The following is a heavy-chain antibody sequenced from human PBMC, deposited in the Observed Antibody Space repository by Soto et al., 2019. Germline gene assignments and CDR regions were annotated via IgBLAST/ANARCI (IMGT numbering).Heavy chain of an antibody. J-gene: IGHJ4*02. Sequence: ASVKVSCKASGGTFSSYAISWVRQAPGQGLEWMGWINPDTGGTNYAERFQGRVTMTRDTSISTAYLEVNGLTSDDTAVFYCTRKVATFNFNLWGQGTQVTVSS. CDR3: TRKVATFNFNL. V-gene: IGHV1-2*02. CDR1: GGTFSSYA. D-gene: IGHD5-12*01. CDR2: INPDTGGT.